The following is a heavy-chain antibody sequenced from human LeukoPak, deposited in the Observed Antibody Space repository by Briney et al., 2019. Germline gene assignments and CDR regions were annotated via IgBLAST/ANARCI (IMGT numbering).Heavy chain of an antibody. CDR1: GGSISSSSYY. CDR2: IYYSGST. V-gene: IGHV4-39*01. D-gene: IGHD6-25*01. Sequence: PSETLSLTCTVSGGSISSSSYYWGWIRQPPGKGLEWIGSIYYSGSTYYNPSLKSRVTISVDTSKNQFSLKLSSVTAADTAVYYCARLPGSPYYFDYWGQGTLVTVSS. J-gene: IGHJ4*02. CDR3: ARLPGSPYYFDY.